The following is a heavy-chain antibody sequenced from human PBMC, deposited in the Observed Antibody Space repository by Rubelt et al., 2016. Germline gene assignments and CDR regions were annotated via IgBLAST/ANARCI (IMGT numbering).Heavy chain of an antibody. D-gene: IGHD3-10*01. CDR1: GVPISSYY. CDR3: ARDSGSGSYYINWFDP. CDR2: VYYSGST. J-gene: IGHJ5*02. V-gene: IGHV4-59*12. Sequence: QVQLQESGPGLVKPSETLSLTCTVSGVPISSYYWNWIRQAPGQGLEWIGYVYYSGSTYYNPSLKSRVTISVAQFQNQFTLKLSSVTAADTAVYYGARDSGSGSYYINWFDPWGQGTLVTVSS.